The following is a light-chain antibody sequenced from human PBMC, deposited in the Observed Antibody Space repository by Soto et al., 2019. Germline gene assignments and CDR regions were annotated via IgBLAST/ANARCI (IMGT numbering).Light chain of an antibody. CDR2: GNN. Sequence: QSVLTQPPSVAGAPGQRVTISCTGSSSNIGADHDVHWHQQLPGTAPKLLIYGNNNRPSGVPDRFSGSKSGTSASLAITGLQAEDEADYYCQSFDSSLSEVVFGGGTKLTVL. J-gene: IGLJ2*01. V-gene: IGLV1-40*01. CDR1: SSNIGADHD. CDR3: QSFDSSLSEVV.